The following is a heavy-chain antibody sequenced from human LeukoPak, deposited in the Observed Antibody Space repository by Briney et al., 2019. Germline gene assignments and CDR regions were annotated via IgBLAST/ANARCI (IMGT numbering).Heavy chain of an antibody. CDR1: GFTFSSYA. CDR2: ISGSSGRT. D-gene: IGHD7-27*01. Sequence: GGSLRLSCAASGFTFSSYAMSWVRQAPGKGLEWVSAISGSSGRTYYADSVKGRFTISRDNSKNTLYLQMNNLRADYTAVYYCAKGDWGFPFDYWGQGTLVTVSS. CDR3: AKGDWGFPFDY. J-gene: IGHJ4*02. V-gene: IGHV3-23*01.